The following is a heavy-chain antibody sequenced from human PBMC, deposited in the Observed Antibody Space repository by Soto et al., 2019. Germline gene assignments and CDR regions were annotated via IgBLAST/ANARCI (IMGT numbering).Heavy chain of an antibody. D-gene: IGHD2-8*01. CDR2: ISGGGDGT. V-gene: IGHV3-23*01. CDR1: GFTFYNYA. Sequence: EVQLLESGGGLVRPGGSLRLSCAASGFTFYNYAMNWVRQAPGKGLEWVSTISGGGDGTYYADSVKGRFTISRDTSRNTVYLQMNSLRAEYTAVYYCAKKGLGSLATYCTTGDCHYAFDVWGQGTLVTVSS. J-gene: IGHJ3*01. CDR3: AKKGLGSLATYCTTGDCHYAFDV.